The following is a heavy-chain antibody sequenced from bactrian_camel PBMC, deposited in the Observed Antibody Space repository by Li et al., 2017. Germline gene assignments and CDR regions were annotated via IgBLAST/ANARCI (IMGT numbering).Heavy chain of an antibody. CDR2: IRNDDQAT. CDR1: GFTFSSGY. Sequence: HVQLVESGGGLVQPGGSLRLSCAASGFTFSSGYMSWVRQAPGKGLEWVSGIRNDDQATYYAPSVEGRFTISRDNAKNTLYLQLNSLKTEDTAMYYCAKDRGRLDYELGTTSDYWGQGTQVTV. D-gene: IGHD5*01. CDR3: AKDRGRLDYELGTTSDY. J-gene: IGHJ4*01. V-gene: IGHV3S1*01.